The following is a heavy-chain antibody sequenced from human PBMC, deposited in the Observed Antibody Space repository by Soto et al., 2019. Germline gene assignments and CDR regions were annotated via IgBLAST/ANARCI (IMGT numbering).Heavy chain of an antibody. CDR2: ISPYNDYT. D-gene: IGHD3-16*01. CDR3: ARGGYYDNSWGKLSHYGLDV. CDR1: GYTFIRYG. J-gene: IGHJ6*02. V-gene: IGHV1-18*01. Sequence: QVQLAQSANEVKKPGASVRVSCKAAGYTFIRYGIDWVRQAPGQGLEWMGWISPYNDYTVYAQKFQGRVSMTADTSTRKVYMNLRGLKSDDTAVYYCARGGYYDNSWGKLSHYGLDVWGQGTSVSVSS.